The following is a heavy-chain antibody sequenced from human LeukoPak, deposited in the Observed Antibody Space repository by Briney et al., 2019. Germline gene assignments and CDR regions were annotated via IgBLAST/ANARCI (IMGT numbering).Heavy chain of an antibody. J-gene: IGHJ4*02. CDR1: GGSISSYY. D-gene: IGHD3-22*01. CDR3: ARDLKVAYYDSSGYID. V-gene: IGHV4-59*01. CDR2: IYYSGST. Sequence: PSETLSLTCTVSGGSISSYYRSWIRQPPGKGLEWIGYIYYSGSTNYNPSLKSRVTISVDTSKNQFSLKLSSVTAADTAVYYCARDLKVAYYDSSGYIDWGQGTLVTVSS.